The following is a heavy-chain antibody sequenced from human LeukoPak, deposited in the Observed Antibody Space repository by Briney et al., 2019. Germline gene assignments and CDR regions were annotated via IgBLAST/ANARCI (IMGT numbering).Heavy chain of an antibody. CDR1: GFSFSSYW. D-gene: IGHD6-13*01. V-gene: IGHV3-23*01. Sequence: PGGSLRLSCAGSGFSFSSYWMSWFRQAPGKGLEWVSTINSDGSTYYADSVKGRFTISRDNSNTLYLQMNSLRAEDTAVYYCAKSAAAGDHYYGMDVWGQGTTVTVSS. CDR2: INSDGST. J-gene: IGHJ6*02. CDR3: AKSAAAGDHYYGMDV.